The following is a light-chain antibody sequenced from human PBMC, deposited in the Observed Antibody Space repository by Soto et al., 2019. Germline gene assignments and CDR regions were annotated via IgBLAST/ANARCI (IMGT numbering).Light chain of an antibody. CDR2: DAS. J-gene: IGKJ2*01. Sequence: DIQMTQSPSSLSTSVGDRVTITCQASQDIRNYLNWYQQKPGKAPKLLIFDASNLQTGVPSRFSGRGSGTDFIFTISSLQSEDIATYYCQQYDNLPSYTFGQGTKLEIK. CDR3: QQYDNLPSYT. CDR1: QDIRNY. V-gene: IGKV1-33*01.